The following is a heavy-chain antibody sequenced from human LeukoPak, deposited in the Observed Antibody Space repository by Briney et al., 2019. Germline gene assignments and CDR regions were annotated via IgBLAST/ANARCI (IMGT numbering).Heavy chain of an antibody. V-gene: IGHV4-39*01. CDR2: IYYSGST. Sequence: SETLSLTCTVSGGSISSSSHYWGWIRQPPGKGLEWIGSIYYSGSTYYNPSLKSRVTISVDTSKNQFSLKLSSVTAADTAVYYCARGDCSGGSCYLFDYWGQGALVTVSS. D-gene: IGHD2-15*01. J-gene: IGHJ4*02. CDR1: GGSISSSSHY. CDR3: ARGDCSGGSCYLFDY.